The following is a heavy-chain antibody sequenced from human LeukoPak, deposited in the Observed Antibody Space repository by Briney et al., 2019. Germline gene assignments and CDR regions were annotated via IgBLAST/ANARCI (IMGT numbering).Heavy chain of an antibody. D-gene: IGHD3-9*01. V-gene: IGHV1-2*02. J-gene: IGHJ6*02. CDR2: INPNSGGT. CDR3: ARKTAVDEGYFDWLLYSVRYGMDV. Sequence: ASVKVSCKASGYTFTGYYMHWVRQAPGQGLEWMGWINPNSGGTNYAQKFQGRVTMTRDTSISTAHMELSRLRSDDTAVYYCARKTAVDEGYFDWLLYSVRYGMDVWGQGTTVTVSS. CDR1: GYTFTGYY.